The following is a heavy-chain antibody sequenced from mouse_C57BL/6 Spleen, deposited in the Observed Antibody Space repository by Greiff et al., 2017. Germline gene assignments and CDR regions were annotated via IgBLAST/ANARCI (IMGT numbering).Heavy chain of an antibody. J-gene: IGHJ4*01. D-gene: IGHD1-1*01. CDR3: ARWDCYGSNGMDY. CDR1: GYTFTSYW. V-gene: IGHV1-53*01. CDR2: INPSNGGT. Sequence: VQLQQPGTELVKPGASVKLSCKASGYTFTSYWMHWVKQRPGQGLEWIGNINPSNGGTNYNEKFKSKATLTVDKSSSAAYMQLSSLTSEDSAVYYCARWDCYGSNGMDYWGQGTSVTVSS.